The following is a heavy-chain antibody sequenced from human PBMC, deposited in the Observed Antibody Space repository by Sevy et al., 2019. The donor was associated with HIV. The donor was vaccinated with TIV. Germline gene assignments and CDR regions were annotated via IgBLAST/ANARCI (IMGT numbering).Heavy chain of an antibody. CDR3: ARDSGRSPFDY. D-gene: IGHD3-3*01. Sequence: VGSLRLSCAASGFTFSSYWMHWVRQAPGKGLAWVSRINSDGSSTSYADSVKGRFTISRDNAKNTLYLQMNSLRAEDTAVYYCARDSGRSPFDYWGQGTLVTVSS. CDR1: GFTFSSYW. J-gene: IGHJ4*02. CDR2: INSDGSST. V-gene: IGHV3-74*01.